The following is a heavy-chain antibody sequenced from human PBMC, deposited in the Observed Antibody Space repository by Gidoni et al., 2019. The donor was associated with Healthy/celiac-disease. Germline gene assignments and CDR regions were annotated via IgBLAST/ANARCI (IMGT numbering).Heavy chain of an antibody. Sequence: EVQLVESWGGLFKPGGSLRLSCAASGFTFSSYSMHWVRQAPGKGLEWVSSISSSSSYIYYADSVKGRFTISRDNAKNSLYLQMNSLRAEDTAVYYCAREGYTYYEFWSGYYGYDPWGQGTLVTVSS. D-gene: IGHD3-3*01. CDR2: ISSSSSYI. J-gene: IGHJ5*02. CDR1: GFTFSSYS. CDR3: AREGYTYYEFWSGYYGYDP. V-gene: IGHV3-21*01.